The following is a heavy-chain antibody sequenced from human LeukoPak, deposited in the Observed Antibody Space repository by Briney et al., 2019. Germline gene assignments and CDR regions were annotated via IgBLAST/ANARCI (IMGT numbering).Heavy chain of an antibody. V-gene: IGHV1-2*02. CDR2: INPNSGGT. D-gene: IGHD5-18*01. Sequence: ASVKVSCKASGYTFTGYYMHWVRQAPGQGLEWMGWINPNSGGTNYTQKFQGRGTMTTYTDIITAYMELSRLSSDDTAVYYCAREGSPGTAIADAFHIWRRGTMVTVSS. CDR1: GYTFTGYY. J-gene: IGHJ3*02. CDR3: AREGSPGTAIADAFHI.